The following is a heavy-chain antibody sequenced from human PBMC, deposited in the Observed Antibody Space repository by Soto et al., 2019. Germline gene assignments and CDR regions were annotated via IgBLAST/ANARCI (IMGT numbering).Heavy chain of an antibody. CDR2: IYYSGST. D-gene: IGHD3-3*01. CDR1: GGSISSSSYY. V-gene: IGHV4-39*01. CDR3: AREYERFLEPLEDWFDP. Sequence: QLQLQESGPGLVKPSETLSLTCTVSGGSISSSSYYWGWIRQPPGKGLEWIGSIYYSGSTYYNPSLTSRATLSVDTSTNQFSLKLSSVTAADTAVYYCAREYERFLEPLEDWFDPWGQGTLVTVFS. J-gene: IGHJ5*02.